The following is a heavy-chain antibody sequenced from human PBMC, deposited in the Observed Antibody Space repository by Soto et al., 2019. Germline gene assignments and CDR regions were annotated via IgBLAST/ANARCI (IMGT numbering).Heavy chain of an antibody. Sequence: QVQLQESGPGLVKPSETLSLTCTVSGGSISSYYWSWIRQPPGKGLEWIGYIYYSGSTNYNPSLKSRVTISVDTSKNQFSLKLSSVTAADTAVYYCARASSSLDGYEDIVEWGWFDPWGQGTLVTVSS. D-gene: IGHD2-21*01. CDR2: IYYSGST. CDR3: ARASSSLDGYEDIVEWGWFDP. J-gene: IGHJ5*02. CDR1: GGSISSYY. V-gene: IGHV4-59*01.